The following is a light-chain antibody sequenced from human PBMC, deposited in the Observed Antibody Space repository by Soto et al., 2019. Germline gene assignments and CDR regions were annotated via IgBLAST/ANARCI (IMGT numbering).Light chain of an antibody. CDR3: QQSSSNTRT. Sequence: DIQMTQSPSSLSASVGDRVTITCRASQSISSYLNWYQHKPGKAPKVLIYAASNLHTGVPSRFSGSGSGTDFTLTISSLQPEDFATYYCQQSSSNTRTFGQGTKV. CDR1: QSISSY. J-gene: IGKJ2*02. CDR2: AAS. V-gene: IGKV1-39*01.